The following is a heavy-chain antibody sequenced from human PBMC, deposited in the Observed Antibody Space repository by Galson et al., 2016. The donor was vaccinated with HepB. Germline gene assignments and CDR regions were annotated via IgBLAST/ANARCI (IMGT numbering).Heavy chain of an antibody. D-gene: IGHD4-17*01. CDR3: TRPARDYGDYGVYYYGMDV. CDR2: IRNKANSYAT. Sequence: SLRLSCAASGFTFSGSAMHWVRQASGKGLEWVGRIRNKANSYATAYAASVKGRFTISRDDSKNTAYLQMNSLKTEDTAVYYCTRPARDYGDYGVYYYGMDVWGQGTTVTVSS. V-gene: IGHV3-73*01. CDR1: GFTFSGSA. J-gene: IGHJ6*02.